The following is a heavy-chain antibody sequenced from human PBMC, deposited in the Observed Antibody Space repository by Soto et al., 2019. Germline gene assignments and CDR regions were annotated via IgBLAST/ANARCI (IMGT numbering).Heavy chain of an antibody. CDR3: ARVCITAGRNYYFDP. CDR2: IHHSGPT. CDR1: GDSISSSEW. V-gene: IGHV4-4*02. D-gene: IGHD1-20*01. Sequence: QVQLQESGPGLVKPSGTLSLNCKVSGDSISSSEWWSWVRQPPGKGLAWIAEIHHSGPTNYNPSHPSRVTISVDKDKIQISLRLSTVTAADTAVYYCARVCITAGRNYYFDPWGQGSLVTVSS. J-gene: IGHJ4*02.